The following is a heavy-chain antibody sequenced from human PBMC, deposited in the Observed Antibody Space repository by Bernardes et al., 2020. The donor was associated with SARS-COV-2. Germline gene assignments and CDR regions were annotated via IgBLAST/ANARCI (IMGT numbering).Heavy chain of an antibody. J-gene: IGHJ4*02. V-gene: IGHV1-2*02. CDR3: ARVLSSVYAVYFDY. Sequence: ASVKVSCKASGYIFTGYYMHWVRQAPGQGLEWMGWINPNSCGTKYAQKFQGRATMTSDTSISTAYMELNRLTSDDTAVYYCARVLSSVYAVYFDYWGQGTLVTVSS. CDR2: INPNSCGT. CDR1: GYIFTGYY. D-gene: IGHD2-8*01.